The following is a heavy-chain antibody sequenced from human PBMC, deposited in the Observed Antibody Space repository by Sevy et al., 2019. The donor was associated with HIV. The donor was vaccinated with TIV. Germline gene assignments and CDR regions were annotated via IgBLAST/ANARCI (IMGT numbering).Heavy chain of an antibody. V-gene: IGHV4-59*08. Sequence: SETLSLTCTVSGGSITSLYWNWIRQPPGKGLEWIANIYYNGHINYNPSLKSRVTLSLDTSKNQFSLRLSSVTAADTAMYYCAGENAWGXGYXXXXGTLVTVSS. CDR2: IYYNGHI. D-gene: IGHD1-26*01. CDR3: AGENAWGXGYX. J-gene: IGHJ4*02. CDR1: GGSITSLY.